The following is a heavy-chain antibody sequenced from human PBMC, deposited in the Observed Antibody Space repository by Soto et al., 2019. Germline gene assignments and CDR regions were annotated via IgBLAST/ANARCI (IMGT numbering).Heavy chain of an antibody. D-gene: IGHD3-16*01. V-gene: IGHV3-23*01. CDR3: ARDQLRSFDP. CDR1: GFTFSSYA. CDR2: ISGSGGST. J-gene: IGHJ5*02. Sequence: GGSLRLSCAASGFTFSSYAMSWVRQAPGKGLEWVSAISGSGGSTYYADSVKGRFTISRDNAKNSLYLQMNSLRAEDTAVYYCARDQLRSFDPWGQGTLVTVSS.